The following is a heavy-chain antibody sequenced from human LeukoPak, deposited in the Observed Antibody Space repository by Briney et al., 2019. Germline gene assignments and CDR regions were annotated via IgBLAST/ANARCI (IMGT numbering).Heavy chain of an antibody. J-gene: IGHJ4*02. CDR1: GYTFTSYY. Sequence: ASVKVSCKASGYTFTSYYMHWVRQAPGQGLEWMGIINPSGGSTSYAQKFQGRVTMTTDTSTSTAYMELRSLRSDDTAVYYCARVKDGSGSYYRDWGQGTLVTVSS. CDR2: INPSGGST. D-gene: IGHD3-10*01. CDR3: ARVKDGSGSYYRD. V-gene: IGHV1-46*01.